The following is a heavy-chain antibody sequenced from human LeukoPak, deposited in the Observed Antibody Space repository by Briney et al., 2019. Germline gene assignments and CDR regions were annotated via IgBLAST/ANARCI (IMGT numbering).Heavy chain of an antibody. J-gene: IGHJ4*02. Sequence: GGSLRLSCAASGFTFSSYSMNWVRQAPGKGLEWVSYISSSSSTIYYADSVKGRFTISRDNAKNSLYLQMNSLRAEDTAAYYCARETTVTTFDYWGQGTLVTVSS. CDR3: ARETTVTTFDY. CDR2: ISSSSSTI. D-gene: IGHD4-17*01. CDR1: GFTFSSYS. V-gene: IGHV3-48*04.